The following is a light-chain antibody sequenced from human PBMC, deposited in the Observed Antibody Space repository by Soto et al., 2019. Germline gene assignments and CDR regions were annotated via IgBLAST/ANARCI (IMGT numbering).Light chain of an antibody. J-gene: IGKJ4*01. Sequence: AIRMTQSPSSFSASTGDRVTITCRASQGISSYLAWYQQKPGKAPKLLIYAASTLQSGVPSRFSGSGSGTEFTLTISSLQPEDFATYYCLQHNSYPLTFGGGTKVDI. V-gene: IGKV1-8*01. CDR3: LQHNSYPLT. CDR1: QGISSY. CDR2: AAS.